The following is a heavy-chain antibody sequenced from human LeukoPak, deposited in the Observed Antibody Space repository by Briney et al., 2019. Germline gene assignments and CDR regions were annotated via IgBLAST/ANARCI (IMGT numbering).Heavy chain of an antibody. D-gene: IGHD5-12*01. J-gene: IGHJ4*02. CDR1: GGSFSGYY. CDR3: ARHRGGYGRTFFDY. V-gene: IGHV4-34*01. Sequence: SETLSLTCAVYGGSFSGYYWSWIRQPTGKGLEWIGEINHSGSTNYNPSLKSRVTISVDTSKNQFSLKLSSVTAADTAVYYCARHRGGYGRTFFDYWGQGTLVTVSS. CDR2: INHSGST.